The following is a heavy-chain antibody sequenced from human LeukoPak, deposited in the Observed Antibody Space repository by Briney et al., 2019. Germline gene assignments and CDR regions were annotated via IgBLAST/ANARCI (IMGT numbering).Heavy chain of an antibody. Sequence: GGSLRLSCAASGFTFSTYWMSWVRQAPGKGLEWVANIKPDGSEKYYVDSLKGRFTISRDNAKNSLYVQMNSLRAEDTAVYYCAKDRNSDDAFDIWGQGTMVTVSS. D-gene: IGHD1/OR15-1a*01. CDR3: AKDRNSDDAFDI. CDR2: IKPDGSEK. J-gene: IGHJ3*02. V-gene: IGHV3-7*01. CDR1: GFTFSTYW.